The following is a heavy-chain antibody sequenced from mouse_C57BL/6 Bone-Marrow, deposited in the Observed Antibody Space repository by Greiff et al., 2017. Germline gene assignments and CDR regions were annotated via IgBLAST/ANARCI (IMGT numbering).Heavy chain of an antibody. D-gene: IGHD1-1*01. Sequence: QVQLKESGAELARPGASVKLSCKASGYTFTSYGISWVKQRTGQGLEWIGEIYPRSGNTYYNEKFKGKDTLTADKSSSTAYMELRSLTSEDSSVYFCARVVRRYFDYWGQGTTLTVSS. CDR1: GYTFTSYG. J-gene: IGHJ2*01. CDR3: ARVVRRYFDY. V-gene: IGHV1-81*01. CDR2: IYPRSGNT.